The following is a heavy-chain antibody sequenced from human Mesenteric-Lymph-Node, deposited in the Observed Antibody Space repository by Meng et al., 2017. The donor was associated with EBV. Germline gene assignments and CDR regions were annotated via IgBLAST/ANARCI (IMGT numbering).Heavy chain of an antibody. CDR2: IYHSGST. V-gene: IGHV4-4*02. Sequence: RLQESRPGLVNPSGTLSLTCGGPGYSISSSNWWTGVRQPPGKGLEWIAEIYHSGSTNYNPSLKSRITISVDKSKNQFSLKLSSVTAADTAMYYCARNPYGPSNYYAMDVWGQGTTVTVSS. D-gene: IGHD3-16*01. CDR3: ARNPYGPSNYYAMDV. CDR1: GYSISSSNW. J-gene: IGHJ6*02.